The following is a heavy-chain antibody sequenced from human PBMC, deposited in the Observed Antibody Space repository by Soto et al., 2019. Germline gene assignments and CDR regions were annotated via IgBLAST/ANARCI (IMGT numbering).Heavy chain of an antibody. CDR2: ISSSSSYI. J-gene: IGHJ4*02. V-gene: IGHV3-21*01. D-gene: IGHD3-22*01. Sequence: GGSLRLSCAVSGFTFSSYSMNWVRQAPGKGLEWVSSISSSSSYIYYADSVKGRFAISRDNAKNSLYLQMNSLRAEDTAVYYCARGYTSGYYFFDYWGQGTLVTVSS. CDR3: ARGYTSGYYFFDY. CDR1: GFTFSSYS.